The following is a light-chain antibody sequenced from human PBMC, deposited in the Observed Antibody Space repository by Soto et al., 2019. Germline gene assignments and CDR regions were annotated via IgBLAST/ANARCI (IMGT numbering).Light chain of an antibody. CDR3: NSYESSRPVWV. Sequence: QSALTQPASGSGSPGQSITISCTGSSSDVGGYNHVSWYQHHPGKVPNLMIYEVINRPSGVSNRFSGSKSGNTASLTISGLQAEDEADYDCNSYESSRPVWVFGGGNKLTVL. CDR2: EVI. J-gene: IGLJ3*02. V-gene: IGLV2-14*01. CDR1: SSDVGGYNH.